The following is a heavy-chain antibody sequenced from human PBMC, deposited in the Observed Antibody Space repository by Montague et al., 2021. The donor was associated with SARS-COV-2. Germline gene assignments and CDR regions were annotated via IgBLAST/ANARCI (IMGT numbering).Heavy chain of an antibody. Sequence: SETLSLTCAVSGGSISSSSYYWGWIRQPPGKGLEWIGSIHYSGSTYYNPSLKSRVSISVDTSKNQFSLKLSSVTAADTAVYYCARLWDTVYYYYGMDAWGQGTTVTVSS. J-gene: IGHJ6*02. D-gene: IGHD1-26*01. CDR2: IHYSGST. CDR1: GGSISSSSYY. V-gene: IGHV4-39*01. CDR3: ARLWDTVYYYYGMDA.